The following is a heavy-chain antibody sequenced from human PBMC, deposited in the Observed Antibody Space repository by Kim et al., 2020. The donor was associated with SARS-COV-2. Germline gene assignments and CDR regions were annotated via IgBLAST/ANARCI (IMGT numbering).Heavy chain of an antibody. V-gene: IGHV4-59*01. Sequence: SETLSLTCTVSGGSISSYYWSWIRQPPGKGLEWIGYIYYSGSTNYNPSLKSRVTISVDTSKNQFSLKLSSVTAADTAVYYCARVTMVRGVRYFDLWGRGTLVTVSS. CDR3: ARVTMVRGVRYFDL. CDR1: GGSISSYY. J-gene: IGHJ2*01. CDR2: IYYSGST. D-gene: IGHD3-10*01.